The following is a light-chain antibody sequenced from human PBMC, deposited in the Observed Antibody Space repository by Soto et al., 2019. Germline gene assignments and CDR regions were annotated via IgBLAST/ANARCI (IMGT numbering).Light chain of an antibody. J-gene: IGKJ1*01. CDR2: GAS. V-gene: IGKV3-15*01. CDR3: QHYNNWWT. Sequence: EIVMTQSPATLSVSPGERATLSCRASQSVSSSLAWYQQKPGQAPRLLIYGASTRATGFPARFSGSGSGTEFTLTISSLQSEDFAVYYCQHYNNWWTFGQGTKVDIK. CDR1: QSVSSS.